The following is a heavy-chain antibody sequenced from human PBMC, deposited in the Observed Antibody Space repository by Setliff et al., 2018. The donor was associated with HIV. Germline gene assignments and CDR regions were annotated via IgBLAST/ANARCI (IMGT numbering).Heavy chain of an antibody. CDR1: GFTFRIAW. CDR2: IQSKIDGGTT. J-gene: IGHJ6*03. V-gene: IGHV3-15*01. CDR3: TTHFPGSTYYYYYYMDV. D-gene: IGHD3-10*01. Sequence: PGGSLRLSCAPSGFTFRIAWMSWVRQAPGKGLEWVGRIQSKIDGGTTDYAAPVKGRFIISRDDSKNTLYLQMNSLTTEDTAVYYCTTHFPGSTYYYYYYMDVWGKGTTVTVSS.